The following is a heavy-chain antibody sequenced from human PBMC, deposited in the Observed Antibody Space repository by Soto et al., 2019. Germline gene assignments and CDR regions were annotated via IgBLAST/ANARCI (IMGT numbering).Heavy chain of an antibody. CDR3: ARVGIWFGALGDY. CDR2: INAGNGKT. D-gene: IGHD3-10*01. CDR1: GYTFTKCS. V-gene: IGHV1-3*01. J-gene: IGHJ4*02. Sequence: ASVKVSCKASGYTFTKCSMHWVRQAPGQRLEWMGWINAGNGKTEYSQRFQGRVTLTRDTSASTAYMDLSSLTSEDTAVYYCARVGIWFGALGDYWGQGTLVTVSS.